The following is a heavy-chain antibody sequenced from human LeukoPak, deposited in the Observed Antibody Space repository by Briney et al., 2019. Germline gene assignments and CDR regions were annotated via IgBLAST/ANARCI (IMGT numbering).Heavy chain of an antibody. J-gene: IGHJ4*02. D-gene: IGHD2-2*01. CDR1: GFTFSDYY. CDR2: ISSSGSTI. Sequence: AGGSLRLSCAASGFTFSDYYITWIRQAPGKGLEWVSYISSSGSTIYYAGSVKGRFTISRDNAKNSLYLQMNSLRAEDTAVYYCARDPHYCTSTSCTPSLFDYWGQGTLVTVSS. CDR3: ARDPHYCTSTSCTPSLFDY. V-gene: IGHV3-11*01.